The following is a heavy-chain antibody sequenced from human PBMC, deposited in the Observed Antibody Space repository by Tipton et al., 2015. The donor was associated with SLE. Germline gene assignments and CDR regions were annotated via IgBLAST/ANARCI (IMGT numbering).Heavy chain of an antibody. V-gene: IGHV4-31*03. CDR1: SGSVSSGAYY. CDR2: VFSSGTT. Sequence: LRLSCTVSSGSVSSGAYYWSWIRQHPGKGLEWIGYVFSSGTTYYNPSLQGRLSMSLDTSKNQLSLQLSSVTSADTAVYYCARDRRGWYFDLWGRGTLVTVSS. D-gene: IGHD3-10*01. CDR3: ARDRRGWYFDL. J-gene: IGHJ2*01.